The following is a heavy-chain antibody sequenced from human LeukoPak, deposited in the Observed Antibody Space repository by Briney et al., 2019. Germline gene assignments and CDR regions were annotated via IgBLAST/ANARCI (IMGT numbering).Heavy chain of an antibody. CDR3: TTWIYDFWSGSSNY. CDR1: GFTFGDYA. J-gene: IGHJ4*02. D-gene: IGHD3-3*01. Sequence: GGSLRLSCTASGFTFGDYAMSWIRQAPGKGLEWVGFIRSKAYGETADYAASVKGRFTISRDDSKNTLYLQMNSLKTEDTAVYYCTTWIYDFWSGSSNYWGQGTLVTVSS. V-gene: IGHV3-49*03. CDR2: IRSKAYGETA.